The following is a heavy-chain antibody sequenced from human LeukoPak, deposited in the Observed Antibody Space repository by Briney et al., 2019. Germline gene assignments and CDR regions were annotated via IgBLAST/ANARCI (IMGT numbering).Heavy chain of an antibody. CDR2: IYYSGT. Sequence: SETLSLTCTFSGVSISRDGYYWGWVRQPPGKGLEWIGTIYYSGTYYNPSLKSRVTVSVDTSKNQFSLKLSSVTAADTAMYYCARVNYYDSSGYYPYYYYGMDVWGQGTTVTVSS. CDR3: ARVNYYDSSGYYPYYYYGMDV. V-gene: IGHV4-39*01. J-gene: IGHJ6*02. CDR1: GVSISRDGYY. D-gene: IGHD3-22*01.